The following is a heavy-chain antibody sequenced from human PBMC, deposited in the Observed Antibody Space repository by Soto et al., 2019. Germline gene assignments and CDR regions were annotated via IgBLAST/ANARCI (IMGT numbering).Heavy chain of an antibody. CDR3: ARGDVVVTATLYYYYGMDV. J-gene: IGHJ6*02. CDR2: IIPIFGTA. CDR1: GGTFSSYA. D-gene: IGHD2-21*02. V-gene: IGHV1-69*01. Sequence: QVQLVQSGAEVKKPGSSVKVSCKASGGTFSSYAISWVRQAPGQGLEWMGGIIPIFGTANYAQKFQGRVTITADESTSTAYMELSSLRSEDMAVYYCARGDVVVTATLYYYYGMDVWGQGTTVTVSS.